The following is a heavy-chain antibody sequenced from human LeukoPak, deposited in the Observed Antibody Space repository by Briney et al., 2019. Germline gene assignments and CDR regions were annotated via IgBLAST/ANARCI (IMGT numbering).Heavy chain of an antibody. CDR1: GFTFSGYY. J-gene: IGHJ3*02. CDR2: ISSSSSYI. V-gene: IGHV3-11*06. CDR3: ARDHHRRLYDSQARDTFDI. D-gene: IGHD3-22*01. Sequence: PGGSLRLSCAASGFTFSGYYMSWIRQAPGKGLEWVSYISSSSSYIYYADSVKGRFSISRDNAKKSLYLQMNSLRAEDTAVYYCARDHHRRLYDSQARDTFDIWGQGTMVTVSS.